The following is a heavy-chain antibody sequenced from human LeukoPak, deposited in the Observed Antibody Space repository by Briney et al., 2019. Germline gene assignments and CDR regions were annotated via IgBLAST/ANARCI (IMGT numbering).Heavy chain of an antibody. D-gene: IGHD1-26*01. CDR3: AKCEGGWEIGSGGAFDI. J-gene: IGHJ3*02. V-gene: IGHV3-9*01. CDR1: GFTFDDYA. Sequence: PGGSLRLSCAASGFTFDDYAMHWVRQAPGKGLEWVSGISWNSGSIGYADSVKGRFTISRDNAKNSLYLQMNSLRAEDTALYYCAKCEGGWEIGSGGAFDIWGQGTMVTVSS. CDR2: ISWNSGSI.